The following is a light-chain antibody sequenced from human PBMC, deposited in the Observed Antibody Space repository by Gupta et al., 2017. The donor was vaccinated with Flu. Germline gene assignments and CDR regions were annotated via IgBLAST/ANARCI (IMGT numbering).Light chain of an antibody. CDR2: SAS. V-gene: IGKV1-39*01. CDR3: QQSNDLPYT. Sequence: PSSLSASVGDRVTIACRASQSISSYLNWYQQKPGKAPKLLIYSASNLQSGVPSRFSGSGSGTXFTLTIXSLQPEDFATYYCQQSNDLPYTFGXGTKLEIK. CDR1: QSISSY. J-gene: IGKJ2*01.